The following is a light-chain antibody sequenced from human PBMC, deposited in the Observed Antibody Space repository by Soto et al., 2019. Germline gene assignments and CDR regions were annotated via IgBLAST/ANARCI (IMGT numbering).Light chain of an antibody. V-gene: IGLV2-14*03. CDR2: DVT. Sequence: QSALTQPASVSGSPGRSVTISCTGSSSDVGGFNYVSWYQHLPGRAPKLIIYDVTNRPSGISYRFSASKSGRTASLTISGRQAEDEADYYCSSYSSSITHVVFGRGTKLTVL. J-gene: IGLJ2*01. CDR1: SSDVGGFNY. CDR3: SSYSSSITHVV.